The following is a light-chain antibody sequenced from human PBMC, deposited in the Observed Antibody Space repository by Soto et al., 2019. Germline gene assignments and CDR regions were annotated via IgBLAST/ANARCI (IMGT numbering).Light chain of an antibody. CDR3: QQRSNWPPG. CDR1: KGVTST. V-gene: IGKV3-11*01. Sequence: EIVLTQSPATLSLSPGEKATPPSRPSKGVTSTLAWYQQKPGQAPRLLIYDASNRATGIPARFSGSGSGTDFTLTISSLEPEDFAVYYCQQRSNWPPGFGQGTRLEIK. J-gene: IGKJ5*01. CDR2: DAS.